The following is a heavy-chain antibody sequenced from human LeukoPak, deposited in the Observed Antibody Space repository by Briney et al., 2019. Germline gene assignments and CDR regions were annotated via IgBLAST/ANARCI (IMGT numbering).Heavy chain of an antibody. CDR3: ARDNPRTTGYSSGSTFDV. V-gene: IGHV4-4*02. CDR1: GGSIISNW. Sequence: TSGTLSLTCGVSGGSIISNWWIWLRQAPGKGLEWIGEIYHSGRGNSNYNPSLKSRATISIDNAKNQFSLKVRSVTAADTAVYFCARDNPRTTGYSSGSTFDVWGQGTLVTVSS. J-gene: IGHJ4*02. D-gene: IGHD2-15*01. CDR2: IYHSGRGNS.